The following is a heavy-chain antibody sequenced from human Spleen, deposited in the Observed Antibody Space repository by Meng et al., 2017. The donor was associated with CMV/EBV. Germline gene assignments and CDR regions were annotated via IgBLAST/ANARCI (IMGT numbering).Heavy chain of an antibody. J-gene: IGHJ5*02. D-gene: IGHD5-18*01. CDR1: GYTFTSYG. Sequence: QVQRVQSGAEGKKPGASVKVSCKASGYTFTSYGISWVRQAPGQGLEWMGWISAYNGNTNYAQKLQGRVTMTTDTSTSTAYMELRSLRSDDTAVYYCARDREGYSYGTNWFDPWGQGTLVTVSS. V-gene: IGHV1-18*01. CDR2: ISAYNGNT. CDR3: ARDREGYSYGTNWFDP.